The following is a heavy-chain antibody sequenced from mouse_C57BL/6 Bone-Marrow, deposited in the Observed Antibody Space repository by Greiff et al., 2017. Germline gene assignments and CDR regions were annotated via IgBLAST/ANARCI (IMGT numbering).Heavy chain of an antibody. CDR2: INPNNGGT. CDR3: ARTPYYYGSSYGAWFAY. CDR1: GYTFTDYN. Sequence: DVQLQESGPELVKPGASVKIPCKASGYTFTDYNMDWVKQSHGKSLEWIGDINPNNGGTIYNQKFKGKATLTVDKSSSTAYMELRSLTSEDTAVYYCARTPYYYGSSYGAWFAYWGQGTLVTVSA. V-gene: IGHV1-18*01. J-gene: IGHJ3*01. D-gene: IGHD1-1*01.